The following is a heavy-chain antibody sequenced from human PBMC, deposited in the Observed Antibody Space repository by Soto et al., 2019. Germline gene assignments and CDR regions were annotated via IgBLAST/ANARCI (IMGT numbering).Heavy chain of an antibody. D-gene: IGHD3-22*01. CDR1: GFTFSSYS. Sequence: PGGSLRLSCAASGFTFSSYSMNWVRQAPGKGLEWVSFISSSSGYIHYADSVKGRFTISRDNAKNSLYLQMNSLRAEDSAVYYCARDQLYYNDISGRPLNAFDVRGQGTMVTVSS. CDR3: ARDQLYYNDISGRPLNAFDV. V-gene: IGHV3-21*01. CDR2: ISSSSGYI. J-gene: IGHJ3*01.